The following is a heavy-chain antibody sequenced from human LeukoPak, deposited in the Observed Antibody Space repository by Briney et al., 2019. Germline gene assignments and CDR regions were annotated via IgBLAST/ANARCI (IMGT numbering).Heavy chain of an antibody. J-gene: IGHJ4*02. CDR1: GDSISNGDYY. CDR3: ASLPRSGFPYYFDY. CDR2: IYYSGST. V-gene: IGHV4-30-4*01. D-gene: IGHD3-3*01. Sequence: SQTLSLTCTVSGDSISNGDYYWSWIHQPPGKGLEWIGYIYYSGSTYYNPSLKSRVTTSVDTSKNQFSLRLSPATAADTAVYYCASLPRSGFPYYFDYWGQGTLVTVSS.